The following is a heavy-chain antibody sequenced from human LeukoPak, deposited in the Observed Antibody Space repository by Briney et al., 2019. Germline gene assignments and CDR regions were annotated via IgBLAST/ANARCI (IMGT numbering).Heavy chain of an antibody. CDR1: GGSFSGYY. D-gene: IGHD6-13*01. CDR2: INHSGST. CDR3: ARGYSSSWFDP. J-gene: IGHJ5*02. Sequence: SETLSLTCAVYGGSFSGYYWSWIRQPPGKGLEWIGEINHSGSTNYNPSLKSRVTISVDTSENQFSLKLSSVTAADTAVYYCARGYSSSWFDPWGQGTLVTVSS. V-gene: IGHV4-34*01.